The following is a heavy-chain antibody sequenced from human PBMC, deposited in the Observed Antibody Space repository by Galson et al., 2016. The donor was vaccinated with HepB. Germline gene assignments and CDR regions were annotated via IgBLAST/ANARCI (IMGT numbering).Heavy chain of an antibody. CDR1: GFSLSTRPMC. Sequence: PALVKPTQTLTLTCTFSGFSLSTRPMCVSWVRQPPGKALEWLALIDWDDDKYYRPSLRSRLTITKDTSKNQVVLTMTNMDPEDTATFYCVHRPEDRGGSPFDYWGQGTLVTVSS. V-gene: IGHV2-70*12. J-gene: IGHJ4*02. CDR2: IDWDDDK. CDR3: VHRPEDRGGSPFDY. D-gene: IGHD2-15*01.